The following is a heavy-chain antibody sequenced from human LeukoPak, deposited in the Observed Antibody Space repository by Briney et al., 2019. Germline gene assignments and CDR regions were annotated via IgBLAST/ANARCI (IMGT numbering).Heavy chain of an antibody. V-gene: IGHV1-69*05. CDR1: GGAFSSYA. Sequence: SVKVSCKASGGAFSSYAISWVRQAPGQGLEWMGRIIPIFGTANYAQKFQGRVTITTDESTSTAYMELSSLRSEDTAVYYCARVSYYDFWSSDYWGQGTLVTVSS. J-gene: IGHJ4*02. CDR3: ARVSYYDFWSSDY. CDR2: IIPIFGTA. D-gene: IGHD3-3*01.